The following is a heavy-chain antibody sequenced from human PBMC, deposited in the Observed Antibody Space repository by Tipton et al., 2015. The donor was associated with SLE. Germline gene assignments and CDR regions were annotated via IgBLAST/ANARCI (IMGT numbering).Heavy chain of an antibody. CDR2: IHHSGST. J-gene: IGHJ4*02. V-gene: IGHV4-59*01. CDR3: AREQVGVGDFDY. D-gene: IGHD3-16*01. CDR1: GGSISSYY. Sequence: TLSLTCTVSGGSISSYYWSWIRQPPGKGLEWIGYIHHSGSTNYNPPLQSRVTISREPSKNQFSLKLTSATAADTAVYYCAREQVGVGDFDYWGQGTLVTVSS.